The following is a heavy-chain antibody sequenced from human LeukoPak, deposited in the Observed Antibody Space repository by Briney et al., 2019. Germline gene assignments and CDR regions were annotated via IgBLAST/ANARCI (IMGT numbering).Heavy chain of an antibody. CDR3: ARDFAREFTIDY. CDR2: ISSSSNVI. V-gene: IGHV3-48*01. D-gene: IGHD3-10*01. CDR1: GFTFRNYN. Sequence: GVSLRLSCAASGFTFRNYNMNWVRQPPGKGLQWVSYISSSSNVIYYVDSVKGRFTIPRDNAKNSLFLQMNSLRAEDTAVYYCARDFAREFTIDYWGQGTLVTVSS. J-gene: IGHJ4*02.